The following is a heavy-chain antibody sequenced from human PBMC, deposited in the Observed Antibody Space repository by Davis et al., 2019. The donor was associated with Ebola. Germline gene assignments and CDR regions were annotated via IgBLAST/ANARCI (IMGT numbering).Heavy chain of an antibody. CDR1: GYTFTSYG. V-gene: IGHV1-18*01. D-gene: IGHD3-9*01. CDR2: ISAYNGNT. Sequence: ASVKVSCKASGYTFTSYGISWVRQAPGQGLEWMGWISAYNGNTNYAQKLQGRVTMTTDTSTSTAYMELRSLRSDDSAVYYCARDAYFDILTGYYTQYYFEYWGQGTLVTVSS. CDR3: ARDAYFDILTGYYTQYYFEY. J-gene: IGHJ4*02.